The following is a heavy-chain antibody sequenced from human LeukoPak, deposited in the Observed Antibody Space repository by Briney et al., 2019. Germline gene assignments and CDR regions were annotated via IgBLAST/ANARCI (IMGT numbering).Heavy chain of an antibody. V-gene: IGHV3-30-3*01. CDR2: ISYDGSNK. CDR1: GFTFSSYA. Sequence: GRSLRLSCAASGFTFSSYAMHWVRQAPGRGREWVAVISYDGSNKYYADSVKGRFTISRDNSKNTLYLQMNSLRAEDTALYYCVKGDNDILTGYYNSFDYWGQGTLVTVSS. CDR3: VKGDNDILTGYYNSFDY. D-gene: IGHD3-9*01. J-gene: IGHJ4*02.